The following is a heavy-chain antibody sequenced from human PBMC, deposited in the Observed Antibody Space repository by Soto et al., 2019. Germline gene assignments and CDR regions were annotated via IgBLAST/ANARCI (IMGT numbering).Heavy chain of an antibody. CDR2: IYPDESDT. Sequence: GESLKISCKGSGYSFTKYWIGWVRQMPGKGLEWMAIIYPDESDTRYSPTFQGQVTISADKSISTAYLQWSSLKASDTAMYYCARRHSSSSAFDPWGQGTLVTVSS. CDR1: GYSFTKYW. D-gene: IGHD6-13*01. J-gene: IGHJ5*02. CDR3: ARRHSSSSAFDP. V-gene: IGHV5-51*01.